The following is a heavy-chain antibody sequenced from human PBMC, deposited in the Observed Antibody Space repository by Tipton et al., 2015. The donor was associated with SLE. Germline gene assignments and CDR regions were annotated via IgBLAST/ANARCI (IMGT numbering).Heavy chain of an antibody. Sequence: TLSLTCAVYGGSISGTSHYWGWIRQSPGKGLEWLGSIYYSGTTYYNPSLKSRVTISVDTSKNQISLKLRSVTAADTAVYYCAGTPWLVRFEYWGQGILVNVSP. CDR2: IYYSGTT. D-gene: IGHD6-19*01. CDR1: GGSISGTSHY. CDR3: AGTPWLVRFEY. V-gene: IGHV4-39*01. J-gene: IGHJ4*02.